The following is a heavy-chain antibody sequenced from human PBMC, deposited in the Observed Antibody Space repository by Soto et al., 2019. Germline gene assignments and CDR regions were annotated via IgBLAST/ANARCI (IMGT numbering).Heavy chain of an antibody. D-gene: IGHD3-16*02. J-gene: IGHJ4*02. CDR3: TGEGYPFDY. V-gene: IGHV3-15*01. Sequence: GGSLRLSCAASGSTFSNAWMSWVRQAPGKGLEWVGRIKSKNDGGTTDYAAPVKGRFTISRDDSKNTLYLQMNSLKTEDTAVYYCTGEGYPFDYWGQGTLVTVSS. CDR2: IKSKNDGGTT. CDR1: GSTFSNAW.